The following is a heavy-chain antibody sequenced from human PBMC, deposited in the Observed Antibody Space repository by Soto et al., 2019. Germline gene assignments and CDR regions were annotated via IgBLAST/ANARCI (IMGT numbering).Heavy chain of an antibody. V-gene: IGHV5-51*01. J-gene: IGHJ6*02. CDR3: AGGGVRGVITRTRDYYGMDV. CDR1: GYSFTSYW. D-gene: IGHD3-10*01. Sequence: GESLKISCKGSGYSFTSYWIGWVRQMPGKVLEWMGIIYPGDSDTRYSPSFQGPVTISADKSISTAYLQWSSLKASDTAMYYCAGGGVRGVITRTRDYYGMDVWGQGTTVTVSS. CDR2: IYPGDSDT.